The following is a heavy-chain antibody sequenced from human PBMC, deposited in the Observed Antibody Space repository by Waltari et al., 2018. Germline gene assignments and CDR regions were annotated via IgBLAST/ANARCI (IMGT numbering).Heavy chain of an antibody. CDR2: IYHSGST. V-gene: IGHV4-38-2*02. CDR1: GYSISSGSY. CDR3: ARDGPWSSSGWSPVDY. J-gene: IGHJ4*02. Sequence: QVQLQESGPGLVKPSETLSLTCTVSGYSISSGSYWGWIRQPPGKGLEWIGSIYHSGSTYYNPSLKSRVTISVDTSKNQFSLKLSSVTAADTAVYYCARDGPWSSSGWSPVDYWGQGTLVTVSS. D-gene: IGHD6-19*01.